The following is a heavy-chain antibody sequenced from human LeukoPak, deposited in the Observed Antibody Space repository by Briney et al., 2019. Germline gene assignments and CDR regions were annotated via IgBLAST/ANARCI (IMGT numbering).Heavy chain of an antibody. CDR1: GYTFTGYY. CDR2: INPNSGGT. Sequence: ATVKVSCKASGYTFTGYYMHWVRQAPGQGLEWMGWINPNSGGTNYAQKFQGRVTMTRDTSISTAYMELSRLRSDDTAVYYCARGGVSSSWYLFDYWGQGTLVTVSS. CDR3: ARGGVSSSWYLFDY. J-gene: IGHJ4*02. D-gene: IGHD6-13*01. V-gene: IGHV1-2*02.